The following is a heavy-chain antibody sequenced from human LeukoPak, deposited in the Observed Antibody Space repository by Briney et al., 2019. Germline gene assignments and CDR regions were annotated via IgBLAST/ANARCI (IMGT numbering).Heavy chain of an antibody. CDR1: GFTFMNYA. J-gene: IGHJ4*02. D-gene: IGHD1-26*01. CDR3: AKGSTSSGSLVDY. V-gene: IGHV3-23*01. Sequence: GGSLRLSCAASGFTFMNYAVTWVRQAPGKGLEWVSVINDSGGNTYYADSVKGRFTISRDNSKNTLYLQMNSLRSDDTAVYYCAKGSTSSGSLVDYWGQGTLVSVSS. CDR2: INDSGGNT.